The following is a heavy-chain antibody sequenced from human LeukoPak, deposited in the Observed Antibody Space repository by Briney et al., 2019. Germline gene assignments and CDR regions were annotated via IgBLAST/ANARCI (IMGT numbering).Heavy chain of an antibody. V-gene: IGHV1-69*13. J-gene: IGHJ4*02. Sequence: SVKVSCKASGGTLTSFAIAWVRQAPGQGLEWMGGIIPMFTTSHYAQKFQGRVTITADGSTNTVYMELSSLRSEDTAVYYCARHLSYSNNWYGNYWGQGTLVTVSS. CDR3: ARHLSYSNNWYGNY. CDR2: IIPMFTTS. CDR1: GGTLTSFA. D-gene: IGHD6-13*01.